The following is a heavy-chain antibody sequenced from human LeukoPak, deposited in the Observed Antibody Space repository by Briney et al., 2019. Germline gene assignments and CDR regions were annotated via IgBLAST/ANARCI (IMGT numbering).Heavy chain of an antibody. D-gene: IGHD1-26*01. CDR2: ISSSSSYI. V-gene: IGHV3-21*01. J-gene: IGHJ4*02. CDR3: ARDPWSGSFDDY. Sequence: PGGSLRLSCAASGFTFSSYSMNWVRQAPGKGLEWVSSISSSSSYIYYADSVKGRFTISRDNAKNSLYLQMNSLRAEDTAVYYCARDPWSGSFDDYWGQGTLVTVSS. CDR1: GFTFSSYS.